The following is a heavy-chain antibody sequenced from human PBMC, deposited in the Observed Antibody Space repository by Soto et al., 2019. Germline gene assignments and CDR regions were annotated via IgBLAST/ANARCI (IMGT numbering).Heavy chain of an antibody. V-gene: IGHV3-66*01. CDR1: GFTVSTKY. J-gene: IGHJ4*02. Sequence: EVQLVESGGGLVQPGGSLRLSCAASGFTVSTKYMSWVRQAPGKGLEWVSVIYSGGSTFYAESVRGRFTFSKDNSKNTVNLQRNSLRAEDTAVYYCARDPWAADYWGQGTLVTVSS. CDR3: ARDPWAADY. D-gene: IGHD3-16*01. CDR2: IYSGGST.